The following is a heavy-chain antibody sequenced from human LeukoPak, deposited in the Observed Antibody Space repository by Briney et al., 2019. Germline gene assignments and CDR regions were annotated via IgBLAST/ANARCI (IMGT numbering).Heavy chain of an antibody. CDR3: AGERIAVAGVYFDY. V-gene: IGHV4-39*02. J-gene: IGHJ4*02. CDR2: IYYSGST. CDR1: GGSISSSSYY. D-gene: IGHD6-19*01. Sequence: SETLSLTCTVSGGSISSSSYYWGWIRQPPGKGLEWIGSIYYSGSTYYNPSLKSRVTISVDTSKNQFSLKLSSVTAADTAVYDCAGERIAVAGVYFDYWGQGTLVTVSS.